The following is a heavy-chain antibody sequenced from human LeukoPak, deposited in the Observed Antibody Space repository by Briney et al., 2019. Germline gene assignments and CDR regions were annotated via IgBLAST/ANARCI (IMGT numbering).Heavy chain of an antibody. V-gene: IGHV3-48*03. D-gene: IGHD3-16*01. CDR3: ARLDYVQDLDI. Sequence: GSLRLSCAASGFTFSGYEMAWVRQAPGKGLEWASYTSSSGDTIYYAVSVKGRFTISRDNAKNSLFLQMNSLTAGDTVVYYCARLDYVQDLDIWGQGTMVTVSS. CDR2: TSSSGDTI. CDR1: GFTFSGYE. J-gene: IGHJ3*02.